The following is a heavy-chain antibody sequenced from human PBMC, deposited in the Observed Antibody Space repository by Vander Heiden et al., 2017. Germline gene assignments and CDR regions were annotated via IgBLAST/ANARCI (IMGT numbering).Heavy chain of an antibody. CDR2: MGTDRDT. D-gene: IGHD6-13*01. Sequence: EVQLVESGGGLVQPGGSLRLPCAASGFTFSRYAMHWVRQATGKGLWWGSAMGTDRDTYYPCSVKGRVTISRENAKNPLYLHRHRLRAGDTAGCGCGIVVGYSRGHDYW. CDR1: GFTFSRYA. CDR3: GIVVGYSRGHDY. V-gene: IGHV3-13*01. J-gene: IGHJ4*01.